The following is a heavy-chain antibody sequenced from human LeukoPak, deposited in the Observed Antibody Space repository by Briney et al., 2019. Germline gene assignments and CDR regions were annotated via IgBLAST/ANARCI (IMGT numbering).Heavy chain of an antibody. D-gene: IGHD6-19*01. V-gene: IGHV5-51*01. J-gene: IGHJ3*01. CDR3: ARQAYSSGHDAFDF. Sequence: GESLKISCHGSGYSSSRYWIGWVRQMPGKGLEWMGIIYPGDSDTRYSPSFQGHVTISADKSIGTAYLQWSSLKASDTAMYFCARQAYSSGHDAFDFWGQGTMVTVSS. CDR1: GYSSSRYW. CDR2: IYPGDSDT.